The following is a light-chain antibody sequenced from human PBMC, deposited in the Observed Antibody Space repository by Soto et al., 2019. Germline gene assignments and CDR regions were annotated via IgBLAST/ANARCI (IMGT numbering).Light chain of an antibody. V-gene: IGKV3-20*01. CDR3: KSWDT. J-gene: IGKJ2*01. CDR2: GAS. Sequence: EIVLTQSPGTLSLSPGERATLSCRASQSVSSSYLAWYQQKPGQAPRLLIYGASSRATGIPDRFSGSGSGTDFTLTISRLEPEDFAVYYCKSWDTFGQGTKLEIK. CDR1: QSVSSSY.